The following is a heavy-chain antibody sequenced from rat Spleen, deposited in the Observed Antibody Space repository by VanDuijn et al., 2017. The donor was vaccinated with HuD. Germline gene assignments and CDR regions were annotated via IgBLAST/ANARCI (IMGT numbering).Heavy chain of an antibody. CDR2: IWGDGST. CDR3: TRSGYYYSSYLYVMDA. V-gene: IGHV2-30*01. Sequence: QVQLKESGPGLVQPSQTLSLTCTVSGFSLTSYNVHWVRQPTGKGLEWMGVIWGDGSTDYNSALKSRLSISRDTSKSQVFLKMNSLQTDDTAIYFCTRSGYYYSSYLYVMDAWGQGASVTVSS. J-gene: IGHJ4*01. CDR1: GFSLTSYN. D-gene: IGHD1-2*01.